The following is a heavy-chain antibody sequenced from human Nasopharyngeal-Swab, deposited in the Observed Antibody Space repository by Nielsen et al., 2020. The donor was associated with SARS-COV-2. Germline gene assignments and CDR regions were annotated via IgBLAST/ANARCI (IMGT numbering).Heavy chain of an antibody. Sequence: GESLKISCTASGFTFSIYEMNWVRQAPGKGLEWVSYIHEGGGIIYYADSVKGRFTISRDNAKNSLSLQMNNLRVEDTAVYYCARGSKFYYAMDFWGQGTTVTVSS. CDR2: IHEGGGII. D-gene: IGHD3-10*01. CDR1: GFTFSIYE. V-gene: IGHV3-48*03. CDR3: ARGSKFYYAMDF. J-gene: IGHJ6*02.